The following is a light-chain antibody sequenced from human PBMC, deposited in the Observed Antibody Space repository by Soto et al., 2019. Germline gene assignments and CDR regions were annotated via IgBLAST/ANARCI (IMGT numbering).Light chain of an antibody. CDR3: QQYGSSPRT. CDR1: QSVSSNY. Sequence: DIVLPKSQGTLSLSPGERSTFSCMASQSVSSNYLAWYQQKPGQAPRLLIYGAFKRATGIPDRFSGSGSGTDFTLTISRMEPEDFAVYCCQQYGSSPRTFGQVTKVDI. CDR2: GAF. V-gene: IGKV3-20*01. J-gene: IGKJ1*01.